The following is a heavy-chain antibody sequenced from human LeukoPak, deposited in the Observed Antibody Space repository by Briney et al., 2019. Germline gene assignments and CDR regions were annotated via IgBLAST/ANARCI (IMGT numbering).Heavy chain of an antibody. J-gene: IGHJ4*02. CDR3: AREGYDILTGYPDY. Sequence: ASVKVSCKASGYTFTGYYMHWVRQAPGQGLEWMGWIYPNSGGTNYAQKFQGRVTMTRDTSISTAYMELSRLRFDDTAVYYCAREGYDILTGYPDYWGQGTLVTVSS. CDR2: IYPNSGGT. CDR1: GYTFTGYY. D-gene: IGHD3-9*01. V-gene: IGHV1-2*02.